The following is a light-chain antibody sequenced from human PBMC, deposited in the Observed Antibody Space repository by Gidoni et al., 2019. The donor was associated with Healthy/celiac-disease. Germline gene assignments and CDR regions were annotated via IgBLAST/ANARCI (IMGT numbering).Light chain of an antibody. J-gene: IGKJ1*01. CDR2: DAS. V-gene: IGKV3-11*01. CDR1: QSVSSY. Sequence: EIVLTQSPATLSLSPGERATLSCRASQSVSSYLDWYQQKPGQAPRLLIYDASNRATGIPARFSGSGSGTDFTLTISSLEPEDFAVYYCQQRKETFGQGTKVEIK. CDR3: QQRKET.